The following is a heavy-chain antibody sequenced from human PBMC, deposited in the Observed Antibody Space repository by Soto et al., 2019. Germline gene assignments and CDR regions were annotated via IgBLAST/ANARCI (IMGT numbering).Heavy chain of an antibody. Sequence: ASVKVSCKASGYTFTGYYMHWVRQAPGQGLEWMGWINPNSGGTNYAQKFQGWVTMARDTSISTAYMELSRLKSDDTAVYYCATQRSEWELSFDYWGQGTLVTVSS. D-gene: IGHD1-26*01. V-gene: IGHV1-2*04. CDR1: GYTFTGYY. J-gene: IGHJ4*02. CDR3: ATQRSEWELSFDY. CDR2: INPNSGGT.